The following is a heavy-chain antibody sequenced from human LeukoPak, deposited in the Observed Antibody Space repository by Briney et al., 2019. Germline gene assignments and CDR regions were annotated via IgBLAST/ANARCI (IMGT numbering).Heavy chain of an antibody. CDR1: GFTFSDFG. V-gene: IGHV3-21*01. D-gene: IGHD3-3*01. Sequence: PGGSLRLSCAASGFTFSDFGMTWVRQAPGKGLEWVSSTSSKSRYVYYADSVKGRFTISRDNAENSLYLQMNSLRVEDSAVYYCTRQYYDFWSGFYTADYYFDYWGQGTLVTVSS. CDR2: TSSKSRYV. CDR3: TRQYYDFWSGFYTADYYFDY. J-gene: IGHJ4*02.